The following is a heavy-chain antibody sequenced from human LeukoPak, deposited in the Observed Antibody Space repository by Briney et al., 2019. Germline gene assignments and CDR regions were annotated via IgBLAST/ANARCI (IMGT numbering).Heavy chain of an antibody. J-gene: IGHJ4*02. CDR1: GFTFYNYA. V-gene: IGHV3-64*02. Sequence: GGSLRLSCVASGFTFYNYAMHWVRQAPGKGLEYVSAIGGNGDTSYYADSVKGRFTIFRDNSKNTVYLQLGSLRTEDMAVYYCATRHEYSYPYWGQGTLVTVSS. CDR3: ATRHEYSYPY. CDR2: IGGNGDTS. D-gene: IGHD5-18*01.